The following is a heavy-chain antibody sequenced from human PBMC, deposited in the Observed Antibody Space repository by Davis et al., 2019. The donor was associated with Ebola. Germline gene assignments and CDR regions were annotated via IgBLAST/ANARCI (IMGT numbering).Heavy chain of an antibody. CDR3: AKSGLSFGVVKYHYGMDV. CDR2: ISSSSSTI. D-gene: IGHD3-3*01. J-gene: IGHJ6*04. V-gene: IGHV3-48*01. CDR1: GFTFSSYS. Sequence: PGGSLRLSCAASGFTFSSYSMNWVRQAPGKGLEWVSYISSSSSTIYYADSVKGRFTISRDNSKTTLYLQMNSLRAEDTAVYYCAKSGLSFGVVKYHYGMDVWGKGTTVTVSS.